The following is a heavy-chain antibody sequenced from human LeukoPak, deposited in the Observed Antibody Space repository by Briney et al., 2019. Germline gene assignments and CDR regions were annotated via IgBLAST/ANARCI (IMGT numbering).Heavy chain of an antibody. D-gene: IGHD3-22*01. V-gene: IGHV4-59*01. CDR3: AREDYDSSGYHFDY. Sequence: SETLSLTCTVSGGSISSYYWSWIRQPPGKGLEWIGYIYYSGSTNYNPSLKSRVTISVDTSKNQFSLKLSSVTTADTAVYYCAREDYDSSGYHFDYWGQGTLVTVSS. J-gene: IGHJ4*02. CDR1: GGSISSYY. CDR2: IYYSGST.